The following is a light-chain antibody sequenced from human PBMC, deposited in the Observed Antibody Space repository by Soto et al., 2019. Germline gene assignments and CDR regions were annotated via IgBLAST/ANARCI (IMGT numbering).Light chain of an antibody. CDR3: QQYGTSRT. CDR2: GAS. Sequence: EIVLTQYPGTLSLSPGERATLSCRASQSVSSSYLAWYQQKPGQAPRLLVSGASTRATGIPDRFSGSGSGTDFTLTISRLEPEDFAVYFCQQYGTSRTFGQGTKVDIK. CDR1: QSVSSSY. V-gene: IGKV3-20*01. J-gene: IGKJ1*01.